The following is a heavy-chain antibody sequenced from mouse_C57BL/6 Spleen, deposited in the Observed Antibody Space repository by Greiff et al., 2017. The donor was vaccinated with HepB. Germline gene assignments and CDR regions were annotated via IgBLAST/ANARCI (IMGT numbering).Heavy chain of an antibody. CDR2: INPGSGGT. CDR1: GYAFTNYL. CDR3: ARSGDYSNYVGFAY. Sequence: QVQLQQSGAELVRPGTSVKVSCKASGYAFTNYLIEWVKQRPGQGLEWIGVINPGSGGTNYNEKFKGKATLTADKSSSTAYMQLSSLTSEDSAVYFCARSGDYSNYVGFAYWGQGTLVTVSA. D-gene: IGHD2-5*01. V-gene: IGHV1-54*01. J-gene: IGHJ3*01.